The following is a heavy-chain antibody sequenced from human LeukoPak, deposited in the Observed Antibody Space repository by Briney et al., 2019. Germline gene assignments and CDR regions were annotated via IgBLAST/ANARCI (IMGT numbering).Heavy chain of an antibody. CDR2: INSDGSTT. CDR3: ARDSVRANVMDV. D-gene: IGHD1-26*01. J-gene: IGHJ6*04. V-gene: IGHV3-74*01. Sequence: GGSLRLSCAASGFTFSNYWMHWVRQAPGKGLVWVSRINSDGSTTNCADSVKGRFTISRDNAKNTLYLQMNSLRAEDTAVYYCARDSVRANVMDVWGKGTTVTVSS. CDR1: GFTFSNYW.